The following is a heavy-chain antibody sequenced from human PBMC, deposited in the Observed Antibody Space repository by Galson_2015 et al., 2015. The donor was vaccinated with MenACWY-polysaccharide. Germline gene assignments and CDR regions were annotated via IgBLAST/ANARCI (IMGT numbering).Heavy chain of an antibody. J-gene: IGHJ4*02. CDR1: EFTFSNFW. Sequence: SLRLSCAASEFTFSNFWMSWVRQAPGKGLEWVANIKQDGGDKYYVDSVKGRFTISRDNAKNSLYLQMNSLRAEDTAIYYCARVGVIRGSSYLDCWGQGSLVTVSS. CDR3: ARVGVIRGSSYLDC. CDR2: IKQDGGDK. V-gene: IGHV3-7*01. D-gene: IGHD3-10*01.